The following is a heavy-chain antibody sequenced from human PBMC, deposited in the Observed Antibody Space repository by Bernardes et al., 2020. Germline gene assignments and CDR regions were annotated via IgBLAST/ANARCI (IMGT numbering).Heavy chain of an antibody. CDR1: GFSLNTSGVG. D-gene: IGHD6-13*01. CDR3: AHRFYSSSPWYFDL. J-gene: IGHJ2*01. V-gene: IGHV2-5*02. CDR2: IYWDDDK. Sequence: SGPTLAKPTQTLTLTCTFSGFSLNTSGVGVGWIRQPPGKALEWLALIYWDDDKRYSPSLKNRLTIIKDTSKNQVVLTMTNMDPVDTATYFCAHRFYSSSPWYFDLWGRGTLVTVSS.